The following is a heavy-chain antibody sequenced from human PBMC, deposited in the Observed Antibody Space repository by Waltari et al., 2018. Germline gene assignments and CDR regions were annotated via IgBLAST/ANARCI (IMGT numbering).Heavy chain of an antibody. CDR3: AKEWRVWARYYYYGMDV. V-gene: IGHV3-23*01. J-gene: IGHJ6*02. D-gene: IGHD6-13*01. CDR1: GFTFSSYA. Sequence: EVQLLESGGGLVQPGGSLRLSCAASGFTFSSYAMSWVRQAPGKGLEWVSAISGSGGSTYDADSVKGRFTISRDNSKNTLYLQMNSLRAEDTAVYYCAKEWRVWARYYYYGMDVWGQGTTVTVSS. CDR2: ISGSGGST.